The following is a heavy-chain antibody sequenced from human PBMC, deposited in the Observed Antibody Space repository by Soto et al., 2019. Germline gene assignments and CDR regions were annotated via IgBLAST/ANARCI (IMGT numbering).Heavy chain of an antibody. CDR2: IYYSGST. CDR3: ARDTKEYYYDSSGYYLGYYYYGMDV. V-gene: IGHV4-61*01. Sequence: QVQLQESGPGLVKPSETLSLTCTVSGGSVSGGNYYWSWIRQPPGKGLEWIGYIYYSGSTNYNPSLTSRVTLSVDTSKNQYSLNLSSVTAAETAVYYCARDTKEYYYDSSGYYLGYYYYGMDVWGQGTTVTVSS. D-gene: IGHD3-22*01. J-gene: IGHJ6*02. CDR1: GGSVSGGNYY.